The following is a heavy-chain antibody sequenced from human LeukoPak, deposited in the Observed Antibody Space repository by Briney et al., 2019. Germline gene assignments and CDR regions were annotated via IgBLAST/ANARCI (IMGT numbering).Heavy chain of an antibody. Sequence: SETLSLTCTVSGGSISSSSYYWGWIRQPPGKGLEWIGSIYYSGSTYYNPSLKSRVTISVDTSKNQFSLKLSSVTAADTAVYYCARGQQLVRWDNWFDPWGQGTLVTVSS. J-gene: IGHJ5*02. CDR2: IYYSGST. D-gene: IGHD6-13*01. V-gene: IGHV4-39*01. CDR1: GGSISSSSYY. CDR3: ARGQQLVRWDNWFDP.